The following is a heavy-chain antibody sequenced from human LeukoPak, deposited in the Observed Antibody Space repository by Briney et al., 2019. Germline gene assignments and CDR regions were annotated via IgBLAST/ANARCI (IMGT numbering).Heavy chain of an antibody. CDR2: ISGSGGST. D-gene: IGHD4-17*01. J-gene: IGHJ6*02. CDR1: GFTFSSYA. V-gene: IGHV3-23*01. CDR3: AKNDYGDYVPPTHYYYYGMDV. Sequence: GGSLRLSCAASGFTFSSYAMSWVRQAPGKGLEWVSAISGSGGSTYYADSVKGRFTISRDNSKNTLYLQMNSLRAEDTAVYYCAKNDYGDYVPPTHYYYYGMDVWGQGTTVTVSS.